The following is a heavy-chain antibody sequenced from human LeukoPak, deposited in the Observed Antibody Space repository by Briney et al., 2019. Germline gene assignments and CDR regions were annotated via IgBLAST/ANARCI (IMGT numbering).Heavy chain of an antibody. Sequence: SETLSLTCTVSGYSISSGYYWGWIRQPPGKGLEWIGSMLYSGGPSYNPSLKGRVTISLDTPKNQFSLRLTSVTAADTAVFYCASLKINYFNYWGQGRLVSVSS. CDR1: GYSISSGYY. CDR2: MLYSGGP. J-gene: IGHJ4*02. CDR3: ASLKINYFNY. V-gene: IGHV4-38-2*02.